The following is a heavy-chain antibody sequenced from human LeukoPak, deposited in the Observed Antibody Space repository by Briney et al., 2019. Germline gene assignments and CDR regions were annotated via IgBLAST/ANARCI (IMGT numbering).Heavy chain of an antibody. Sequence: PSETLSLTCTVSAGSVSNGNYYWSWLRQPPGKALEWIGYIYYTGTTYYIPSLEGRVSISVDTSKNQFSLHLNSVTPEDTAVYYCARRLTQYDCFDPWGQGILVTVSS. J-gene: IGHJ5*02. D-gene: IGHD2-2*01. CDR1: AGSVSNGNYY. CDR2: IYYTGTT. CDR3: ARRLTQYDCFDP. V-gene: IGHV4-61*01.